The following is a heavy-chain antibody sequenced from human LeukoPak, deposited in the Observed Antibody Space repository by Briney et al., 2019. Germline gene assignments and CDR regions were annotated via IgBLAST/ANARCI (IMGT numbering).Heavy chain of an antibody. CDR3: ASSDDILTGYYKGLDN. D-gene: IGHD3-9*01. J-gene: IGHJ4*02. CDR1: GGSFSGYY. CDR2: INHSGST. V-gene: IGHV4-34*01. Sequence: PSGTLSLTCAVYGGSFSGYYWSWIRQPPGKGLEWIGEINHSGSTNYNPSLKSRVTISADTSKNQFSLKLSSVTAADTAVYYCASSDDILTGYYKGLDNWGQGTLVTVSS.